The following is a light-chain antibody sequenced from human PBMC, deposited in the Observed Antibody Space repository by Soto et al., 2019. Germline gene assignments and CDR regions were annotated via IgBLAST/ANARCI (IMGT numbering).Light chain of an antibody. CDR1: SSNIGSNT. CDR2: SNN. Sequence: QSVLNQPPSASGTPGQRVTISCSGSSSNIGSNTVNWYQHLPGTAPKLLIYSNNQRPSGVPDRFSGSKSGTSASLAISGLQSEDEADYYCAAWDDSLDVYVFGTGTKLTVL. V-gene: IGLV1-44*01. CDR3: AAWDDSLDVYV. J-gene: IGLJ1*01.